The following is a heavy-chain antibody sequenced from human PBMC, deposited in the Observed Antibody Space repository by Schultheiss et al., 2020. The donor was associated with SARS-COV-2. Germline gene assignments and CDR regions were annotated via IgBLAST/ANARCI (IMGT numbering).Heavy chain of an antibody. CDR1: GSSITGFF. V-gene: IGHV4-59*01. CDR3: ARAARVEQLFSVRGGHLDY. D-gene: IGHD3-10*01. J-gene: IGHJ4*02. Sequence: SETLSLTCSVSGSSITGFFWTWIRQPPGKGLEWIGYISYTGSPSYNPSLKSRVTISIDTSKNQFSLKLGSVTAADTAVYYCARAARVEQLFSVRGGHLDYWGRGTQVTVSS. CDR2: ISYTGSP.